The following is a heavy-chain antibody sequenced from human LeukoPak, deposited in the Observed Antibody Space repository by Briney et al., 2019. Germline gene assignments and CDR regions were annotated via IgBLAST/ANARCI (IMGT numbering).Heavy chain of an antibody. V-gene: IGHV1-8*01. D-gene: IGHD3-22*01. CDR3: AREPYYYDSSGYYSLSFDY. CDR2: MYPNSGNT. CDR1: GYTFTSYD. J-gene: IGHJ4*02. Sequence: ASVKVSCKASGYTFTSYDINWLRQATGQGLEWMGWMYPNSGNTGYAQKFQGRVTMTRNTSISTAYMELSSLRSDDTAVYYCAREPYYYDSSGYYSLSFDYWGQGTLVTVSS.